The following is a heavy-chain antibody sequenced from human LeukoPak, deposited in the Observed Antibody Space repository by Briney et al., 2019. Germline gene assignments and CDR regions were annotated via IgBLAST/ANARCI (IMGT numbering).Heavy chain of an antibody. J-gene: IGHJ6*02. CDR3: ARELQLEFRKYYYYYYGMDV. CDR1: GFTFSSYS. D-gene: IGHD6-13*01. CDR2: ISSSSSYI. Sequence: PGGSLRLSCAASGFTFSSYSMNWVRQAPGKGPEWVSSISSSSSYISYADSVKGRFTISRDNAKNSLYLQMNSLRAEDTAVYYCARELQLEFRKYYYYYYGMDVWGQGTTVTVSS. V-gene: IGHV3-21*01.